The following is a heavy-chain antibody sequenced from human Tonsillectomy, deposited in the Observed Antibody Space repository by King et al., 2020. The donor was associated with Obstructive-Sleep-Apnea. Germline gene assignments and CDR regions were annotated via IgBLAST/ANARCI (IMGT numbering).Heavy chain of an antibody. D-gene: IGHD1-26*01. CDR1: GYTFTNYY. CDR3: ASYGTVGAIGYFDY. CDR2: INPNSGGT. V-gene: IGHV1-2*02. J-gene: IGHJ4*02. Sequence: QLVQSGAEVKKPGASVMVSCKASGYTFTNYYMHWVRQAPGQGLEWMGWINPNSGGTNYAQKFQGRVTMTRDTSISTAYMELSRLRSDDMAVYYCASYGTVGAIGYFDYWGQGTLVTVSS.